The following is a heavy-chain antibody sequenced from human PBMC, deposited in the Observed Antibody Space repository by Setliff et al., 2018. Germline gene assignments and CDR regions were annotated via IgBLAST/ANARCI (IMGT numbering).Heavy chain of an antibody. CDR3: ATFRGYTYGYDY. CDR1: GYTFTSYG. D-gene: IGHD5-18*01. V-gene: IGHV1-18*01. CDR2: VNPYNGDT. Sequence: ASVKVSCKSSGYTFTSYGVSWVRQAPGQGLEWMGWVNPYNGDTKNAQKFQGRVTMTTDASTNTAYMELRSLGSDDTAVYYCATFRGYTYGYDYWGQGTLVTVSS. J-gene: IGHJ4*02.